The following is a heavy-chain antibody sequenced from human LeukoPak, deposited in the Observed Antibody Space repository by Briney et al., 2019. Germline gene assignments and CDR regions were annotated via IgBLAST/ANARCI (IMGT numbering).Heavy chain of an antibody. V-gene: IGHV4-59*12. Sequence: SETLSLTCTVSGGSISSYYWSWIRQPPGKGLEWIGYIYYSGSTNYNPSLKSRVTMSVDTSKNQFSLKLSSVTAADTAVYYCARAKTWFDPWGQGTLVTVSS. CDR3: ARAKTWFDP. CDR2: IYYSGST. J-gene: IGHJ5*02. CDR1: GGSISSYY.